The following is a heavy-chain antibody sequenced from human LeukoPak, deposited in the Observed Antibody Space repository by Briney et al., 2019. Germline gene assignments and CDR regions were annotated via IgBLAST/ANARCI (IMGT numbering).Heavy chain of an antibody. J-gene: IGHJ4*02. CDR3: ARTLYDSSDYYFDD. V-gene: IGHV3-33*01. CDR2: IWYDGTKK. D-gene: IGHD3-22*01. Sequence: GGSLRLSCAASGFTFSDYGFHWVRQAPGKGLEWVAVIWYDGTKKYYADSVKGRFTISRDDSKNTLDLQMNSLRAVDTAVYYCARTLYDSSDYYFDDWGQGTLVTVSS. CDR1: GFTFSDYG.